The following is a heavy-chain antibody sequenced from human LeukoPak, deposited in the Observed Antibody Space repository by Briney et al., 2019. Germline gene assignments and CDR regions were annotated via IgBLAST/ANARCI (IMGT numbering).Heavy chain of an antibody. CDR1: GSSISSYY. V-gene: IGHV4-59*01. CDR3: ARGAPYCSSTSCRVSLGR. CDR2: IYYSGST. J-gene: IGHJ4*02. D-gene: IGHD2-2*01. Sequence: SETLSLTCTVSGSSISSYYWSWIRQPPGKGLEWIGYIYYSGSTNYNPSLKSRVTISVDTSKNQFSLKLSSVTAADTAVYYCARGAPYCSSTSCRVSLGRWGQGTLVTVSS.